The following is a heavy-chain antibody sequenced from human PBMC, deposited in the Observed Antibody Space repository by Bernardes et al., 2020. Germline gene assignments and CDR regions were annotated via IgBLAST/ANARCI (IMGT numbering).Heavy chain of an antibody. CDR3: ARDLDYGSETSYYYYGMDV. Sequence: ASVKASCKASGYTFTGYYMHWVRQAPGQGLEWMGRINPSSGGTNYAQKFQGRVTMTRDTSISTAYMELSRLRSDDTAVYYCARDLDYGSETSYYYYGMDVWGKGTTVTVSS. CDR1: GYTFTGYY. D-gene: IGHD3-10*01. CDR2: INPSSGGT. V-gene: IGHV1-2*06. J-gene: IGHJ6*04.